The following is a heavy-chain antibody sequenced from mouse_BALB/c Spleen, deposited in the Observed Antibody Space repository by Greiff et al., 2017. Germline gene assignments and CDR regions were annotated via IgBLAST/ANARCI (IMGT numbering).Heavy chain of an antibody. V-gene: IGHV2-2*02. D-gene: IGHD2-14*01. CDR2: IWSGGST. J-gene: IGHJ2*01. Sequence: VQGVESGPGLVQPSQSLSITCTVSGFSLTSYGVHWVRQSPGKGLEWLGVIWSGGSTDYNAAFISRLSISKDNSKSQVFFKMNSLQANDTAIYYCARSYYRYNYFDYWGQGTTLTVSS. CDR1: GFSLTSYG. CDR3: ARSYYRYNYFDY.